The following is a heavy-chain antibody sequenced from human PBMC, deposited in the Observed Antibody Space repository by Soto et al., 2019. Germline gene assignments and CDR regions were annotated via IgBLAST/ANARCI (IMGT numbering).Heavy chain of an antibody. D-gene: IGHD6-19*01. CDR1: GGTFSSYA. J-gene: IGHJ4*02. Sequence: QVQLVQSGAEVKKPGSSVKVSCKASGGTFSSYAISWVRQAPGQGLEWMGGIIPIFGTANYAQKFQGRVPIPADEATSTAYMELSSLRSEDTAVYYCARLGAGLAVADDYWGQGTLVTVSS. CDR3: ARLGAGLAVADDY. CDR2: IIPIFGTA. V-gene: IGHV1-69*12.